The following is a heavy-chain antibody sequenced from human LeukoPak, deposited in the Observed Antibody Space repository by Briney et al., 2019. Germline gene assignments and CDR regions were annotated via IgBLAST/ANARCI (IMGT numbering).Heavy chain of an antibody. J-gene: IGHJ4*02. CDR1: GYSFTSYW. D-gene: IGHD6-19*01. CDR2: IYPGDSDT. CDR3: VRQVSRGWYYFDY. V-gene: IGHV5-51*01. Sequence: PGESLKISCKASGYSFTSYWIGWVRQMPGKGLECMGIIYPGDSDTRYSPSFQGQVTISADKSISTAYLQWSSLKASDTAFYYCVRQVSRGWYYFDYWGRGTLVTVSS.